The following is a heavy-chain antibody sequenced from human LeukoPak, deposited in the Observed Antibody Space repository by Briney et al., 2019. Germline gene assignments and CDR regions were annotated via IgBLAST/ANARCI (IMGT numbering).Heavy chain of an antibody. V-gene: IGHV1-18*01. CDR2: INAYNGNT. J-gene: IGHJ5*02. CDR1: GYTFTSYG. D-gene: IGHD2-15*01. Sequence: SSVNVSCKASGYTFTSYGISWVRPPPGQGREGMGWINAYNGNTNHSQNLQGRVTMNPVTSMSTDYMELTSLRSDDTAVYYCARVVVVAATQCWFDPWGQGTLVTVSS. CDR3: ARVVVVAATQCWFDP.